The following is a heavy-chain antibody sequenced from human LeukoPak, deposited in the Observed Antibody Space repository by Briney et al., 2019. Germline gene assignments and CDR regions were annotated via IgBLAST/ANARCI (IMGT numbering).Heavy chain of an antibody. Sequence: PSETLSLTCAVYGGSFSGYYWSWIRQPPGEGLEWIGEINHSGSTNYNPSLKSRVTISVDTSKNQFSLKLSSVTAADTAVYYCARGPGVLLWFGEGLDPWGQGTLVTVSS. CDR1: GGSFSGYY. D-gene: IGHD3-10*01. CDR3: ARGPGVLLWFGEGLDP. CDR2: INHSGST. V-gene: IGHV4-34*01. J-gene: IGHJ5*02.